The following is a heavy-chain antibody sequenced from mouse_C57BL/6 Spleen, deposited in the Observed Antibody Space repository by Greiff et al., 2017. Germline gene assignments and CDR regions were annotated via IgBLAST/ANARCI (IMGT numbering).Heavy chain of an antibody. Sequence: QVQLQQSDAELVKPGASVKISCKVSGYTFTDHTIHWMKQRPEQGLAWIGYIYPRDGSTKYNEKFKGKATLTADKSSSTAYMQLDSLTSEDSAVYFCARGDDEDYLFAYWGQGTLVTVSA. CDR3: ARGDDEDYLFAY. V-gene: IGHV1-78*01. CDR2: IYPRDGST. CDR1: GYTFTDHT. D-gene: IGHD5-5*01. J-gene: IGHJ3*01.